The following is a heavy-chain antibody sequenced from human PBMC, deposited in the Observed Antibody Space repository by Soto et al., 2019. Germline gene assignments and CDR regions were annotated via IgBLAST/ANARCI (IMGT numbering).Heavy chain of an antibody. CDR1: GGTFSSYT. V-gene: IGHV1-69*08. CDR3: ARADYYDSSGFYYDC. J-gene: IGHJ4*02. CDR2: IIPSGGST. Sequence: GASVKVSCKASGGTFSSYTISWVRQAPGQGLEWMGRIIPSGGSTNYLQKFQGRITMTRDTSTSTVYMELSSLRSEDTAVYFCARADYYDSSGFYYDCWGQGSLVTAPQ. D-gene: IGHD3-22*01.